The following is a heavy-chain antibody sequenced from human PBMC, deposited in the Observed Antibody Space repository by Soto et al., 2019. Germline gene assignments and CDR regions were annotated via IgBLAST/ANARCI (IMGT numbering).Heavy chain of an antibody. D-gene: IGHD3-9*01. V-gene: IGHV3-23*01. CDR3: VTDILTGYYPWSGGGY. Sequence: GGSLRLSCAASGFTFSSYAMSWVRQAPGKGLEWVSAISGSGGSTYYADSVKGRFTISRDNSKNTLYLQMNSLRAEDTAVYYCVTDILTGYYPWSGGGYWGQGTLVTVSS. J-gene: IGHJ4*02. CDR2: ISGSGGST. CDR1: GFTFSSYA.